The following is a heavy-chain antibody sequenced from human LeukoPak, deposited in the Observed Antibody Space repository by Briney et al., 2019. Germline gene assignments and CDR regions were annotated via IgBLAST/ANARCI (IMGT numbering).Heavy chain of an antibody. V-gene: IGHV1-18*04. D-gene: IGHD2-2*01. CDR2: ISAYNGNT. Sequence: VASVKVSCKASGYTFTCYGISWVRQAPGQGLEWMGWISAYNGNTNYAQKLQGRVTMTTDTSTSTAYMELRSLRSDDTAVYYCARDFRRYCSSTSCGGWFDPWGQGTLVTVSS. CDR3: ARDFRRYCSSTSCGGWFDP. CDR1: GYTFTCYG. J-gene: IGHJ5*02.